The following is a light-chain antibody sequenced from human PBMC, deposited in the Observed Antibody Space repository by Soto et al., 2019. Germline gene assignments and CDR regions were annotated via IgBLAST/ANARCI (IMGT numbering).Light chain of an antibody. CDR2: DAS. CDR1: QSVSSY. V-gene: IGKV3-11*01. Sequence: EIVLTQSPATLSLSPGERATLSCRASQSVSSYLAWYQQKPGQAPRLLIYDASNRATGIPARFSGSGSGTDFTLTISSLEPEDFAVYYCQQRSNWPAGYTFGQGTKVDIK. J-gene: IGKJ2*01. CDR3: QQRSNWPAGYT.